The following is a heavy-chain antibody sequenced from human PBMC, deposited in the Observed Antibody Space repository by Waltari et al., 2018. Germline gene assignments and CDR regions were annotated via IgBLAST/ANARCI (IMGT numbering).Heavy chain of an antibody. Sequence: QLVETGGGLVQPGGSLRLSCEASGFRFSSYNMAWVRQAPGRGLEWVSYISFAVSTVYYADSVRGRFTISRDNAKNSVSLQMTSLRVEDTAVYYCARPRSPYDNDAFDVWGRGTMVTVSS. CDR2: ISFAVSTV. D-gene: IGHD3-22*01. J-gene: IGHJ3*01. CDR3: ARPRSPYDNDAFDV. V-gene: IGHV3-48*01. CDR1: GFRFSSYN.